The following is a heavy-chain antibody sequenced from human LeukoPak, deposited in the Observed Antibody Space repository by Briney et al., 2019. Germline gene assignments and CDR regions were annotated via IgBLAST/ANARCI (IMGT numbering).Heavy chain of an antibody. Sequence: GESLKISCKGSGYSFTSYWIGWVRQMPGKGLEWMGSIYPGDSDTRYSPSFQGQVTISADKSISIAYLKWSSMKASDTAMYYCARHVVNGIFRWFDPWGQGTLVTVSS. V-gene: IGHV5-51*01. CDR1: GYSFTSYW. CDR2: IYPGDSDT. D-gene: IGHD2-8*01. CDR3: ARHVVNGIFRWFDP. J-gene: IGHJ5*02.